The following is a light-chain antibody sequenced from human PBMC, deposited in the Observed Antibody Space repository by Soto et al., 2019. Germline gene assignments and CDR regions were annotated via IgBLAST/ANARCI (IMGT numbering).Light chain of an antibody. CDR2: GAS. CDR1: QTVRSK. CDR3: QQYNSYPWT. Sequence: EILMTQSPATLSVSPGERATLSCRASQTVRSKLAWYQQKPGQAPRLLIYGASTRATGIPARFSGSGSGTEFTLTISSLQSEDFATYYCQQYNSYPWTFGQGTKVEIK. V-gene: IGKV3-15*01. J-gene: IGKJ1*01.